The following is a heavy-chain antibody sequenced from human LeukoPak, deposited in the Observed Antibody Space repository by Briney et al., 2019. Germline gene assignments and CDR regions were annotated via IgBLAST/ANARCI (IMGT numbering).Heavy chain of an antibody. Sequence: PSETPSLTCTVSGGSISSYYWSWIRQPPGKGLEWIGYIYYSGSTNYNPSLKSRVTISVDTSKNQFSLKLSSVTAADTAVYYCARDRISTGQGFDYWGQGTLVTVSS. CDR3: ARDRISTGQGFDY. D-gene: IGHD3-10*01. J-gene: IGHJ4*02. V-gene: IGHV4-59*01. CDR1: GGSISSYY. CDR2: IYYSGST.